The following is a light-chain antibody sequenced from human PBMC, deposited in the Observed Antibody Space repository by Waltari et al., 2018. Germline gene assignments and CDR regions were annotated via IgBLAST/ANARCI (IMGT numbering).Light chain of an antibody. V-gene: IGLV2-11*01. CDR2: DFT. CDR3: CSGSHTSYL. J-gene: IGLJ1*01. CDR1: SSDVVAFDH. Sequence: QSALTQPRSVSASPGQSVTVSCIGTSSDVVAFDHVSWYQPHPGKALKLMIYDFTNRSSGVPDRFSGSKSGNTASLTISGLQAEDDADYYCCSGSHTSYLFGTGTKVIV.